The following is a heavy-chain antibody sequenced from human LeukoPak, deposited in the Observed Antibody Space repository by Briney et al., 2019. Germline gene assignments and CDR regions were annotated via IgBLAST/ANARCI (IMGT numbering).Heavy chain of an antibody. CDR2: INPNSGGT. Sequence: ASVKVSCKASGYTFTGYYMHWVRQAPGQGLAWMGWINPNSGGTNYAQKFQGRVTMTRDTSISTAYMELSRLRPDDTAVYYCARATRLGYSSGWSNYFDYWGQGTLVTVSS. D-gene: IGHD6-19*01. J-gene: IGHJ4*02. CDR1: GYTFTGYY. V-gene: IGHV1-2*02. CDR3: ARATRLGYSSGWSNYFDY.